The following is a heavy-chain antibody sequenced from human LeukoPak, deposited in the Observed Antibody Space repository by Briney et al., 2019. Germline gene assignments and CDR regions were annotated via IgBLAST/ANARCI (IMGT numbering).Heavy chain of an antibody. CDR1: GGSISSYY. CDR2: IYYSGST. Sequence: SETLSLTCTVSGGSISSYYWSWIRQPPGKGLEWIGYIYYSGSTNYNPSLKSRVTISVDTSKNQFSLKLSSVTAADTAVYYCARGWVYQLLIGEVDYWGQGTLVTVSS. V-gene: IGHV4-59*01. D-gene: IGHD2-2*01. J-gene: IGHJ4*02. CDR3: ARGWVYQLLIGEVDY.